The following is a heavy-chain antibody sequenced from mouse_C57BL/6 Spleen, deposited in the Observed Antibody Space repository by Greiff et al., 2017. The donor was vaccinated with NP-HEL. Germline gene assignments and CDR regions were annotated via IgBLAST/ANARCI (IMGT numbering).Heavy chain of an antibody. J-gene: IGHJ1*03. Sequence: EVKVVESGGGLVQPGGSLSLSCAASGFTFTDYYMSWVRQPPGKALEWLGFIRNKANGYTTEYSASVKGRFTISRDNSQSILYLQMNALRAEDSATYYCARSYGSFHWYFDVWGTGTTVTVSS. CDR2: IRNKANGYTT. V-gene: IGHV7-3*01. D-gene: IGHD1-1*01. CDR1: GFTFTDYY. CDR3: ARSYGSFHWYFDV.